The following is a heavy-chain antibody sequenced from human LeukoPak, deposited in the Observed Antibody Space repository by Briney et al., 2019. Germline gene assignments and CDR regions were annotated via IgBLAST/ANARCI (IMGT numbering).Heavy chain of an antibody. CDR1: GFTFSSYW. D-gene: IGHD5-12*01. Sequence: GGSLRLSCAASGFTFSSYWMHWVRHAPGKGLVWVSRINGDESSTSYADSVKGRFTISRDNAKNTLYLQMNSLRPEDTAVYYCAVATKAAFDNWGQGTLVTVSS. CDR3: AVATKAAFDN. J-gene: IGHJ4*02. V-gene: IGHV3-74*01. CDR2: INGDESST.